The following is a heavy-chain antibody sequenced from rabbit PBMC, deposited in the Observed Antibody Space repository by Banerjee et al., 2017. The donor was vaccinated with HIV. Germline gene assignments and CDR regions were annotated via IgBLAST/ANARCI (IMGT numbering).Heavy chain of an antibody. V-gene: IGHV1S45*01. CDR3: ARDDVHGWNFGL. J-gene: IGHJ4*01. CDR2: INTNSGNA. CDR1: GFSFSNKYV. D-gene: IGHD6-1*01. Sequence: QEQLVESGGGLVKPEGSLTLTCTASGFSFSNKYVMCWVRQAPGKGLEWIACINTNSGNAVYASWAKGRFTISKTSSTTVTLQMTSLTAADTATYFCARDDVHGWNFGLWGQGTLVTVS.